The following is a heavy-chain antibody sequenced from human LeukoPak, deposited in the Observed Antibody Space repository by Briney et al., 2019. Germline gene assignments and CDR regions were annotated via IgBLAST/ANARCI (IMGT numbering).Heavy chain of an antibody. V-gene: IGHV3-30-3*01. CDR2: MSYDGTNK. CDR3: ARTPGDAHILGPFDY. D-gene: IGHD7-27*01. CDR1: GFTFSSYA. Sequence: GGSLRLSCAASGFTFSSYAMHWVRQAPGKGLEWVAVMSYDGTNKYYADSVKGRFTISRDNSKNTLYLQMNSLRAEDTAVYYCARTPGDAHILGPFDYWGQGTLVTVSS. J-gene: IGHJ4*02.